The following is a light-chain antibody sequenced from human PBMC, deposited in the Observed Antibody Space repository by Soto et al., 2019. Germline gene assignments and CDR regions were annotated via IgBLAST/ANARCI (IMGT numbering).Light chain of an antibody. CDR1: QSVSSY. CDR2: DAS. J-gene: IGKJ3*01. V-gene: IGKV3-11*01. CDR3: QHRSKWPPLFT. Sequence: EIVLTQSPATLSLSPGEGATLSCRASQSVSSYLAWYQQKPGQAPRLLMYDASNRATGIPARFSGRGSGTDFTLTISSLEPEDFAVYYCQHRSKWPPLFTFGPGTKVDIK.